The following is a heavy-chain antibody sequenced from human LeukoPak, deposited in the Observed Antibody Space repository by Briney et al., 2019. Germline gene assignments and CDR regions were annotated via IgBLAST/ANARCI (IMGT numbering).Heavy chain of an antibody. D-gene: IGHD1-26*01. V-gene: IGHV1-2*02. Sequence: ASVKVSCKASGHTFTSYYIHWVRQAPGQGLEWMGWINPNSGGTNYAQKFQGRVTMTRDTSISTAYMELSRLRSDDTAVYYCAGSGSSDAFDIWGQGTMVTVSS. CDR1: GHTFTSYY. CDR3: AGSGSSDAFDI. J-gene: IGHJ3*02. CDR2: INPNSGGT.